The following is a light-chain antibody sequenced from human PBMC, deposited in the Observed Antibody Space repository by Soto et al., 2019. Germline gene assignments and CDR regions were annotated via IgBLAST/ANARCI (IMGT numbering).Light chain of an antibody. CDR1: QSLLYSSNNKNY. CDR3: QQYYTTPPT. V-gene: IGKV4-1*01. Sequence: DIVMTQSPDSLAVSLGERATINCKSSQSLLYSSNNKNYLTWYQQKPGQPPKLLIYWASTRESGVPDRFSGSGSGTDFTLTISSLQADDVAVYYCQQYYTTPPTFGQGTKVEI. J-gene: IGKJ1*01. CDR2: WAS.